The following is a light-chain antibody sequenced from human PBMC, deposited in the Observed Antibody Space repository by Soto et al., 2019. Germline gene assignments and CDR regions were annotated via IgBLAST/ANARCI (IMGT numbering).Light chain of an antibody. J-gene: IGKJ1*01. CDR1: QSVSSY. CDR3: QQSSNWPPTWT. Sequence: EIVLTQSPATLSLSPGERATLSCRASQSVSSYLAWYQQKPGQAPRLLIYDASNRATGIPARFSGSGSGTDFTLTISSLEPEDFAVYYCQQSSNWPPTWTVGQGTKVDIK. V-gene: IGKV3-11*01. CDR2: DAS.